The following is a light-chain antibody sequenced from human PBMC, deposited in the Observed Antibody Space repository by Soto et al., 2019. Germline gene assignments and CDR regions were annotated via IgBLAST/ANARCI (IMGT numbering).Light chain of an antibody. V-gene: IGKV1-39*01. CDR3: QQSFNLPRT. CDR1: QTIGTY. Sequence: IQMTQSPYSLSASVGDRLTITCRASQTIGTYLNWYQQVPGKAPKLLIYASSSLQTGVPSRFSGSGSGTHFTLIINSLQPEDFGTYYCQQSFNLPRTFGPGTRVETK. J-gene: IGKJ1*01. CDR2: ASS.